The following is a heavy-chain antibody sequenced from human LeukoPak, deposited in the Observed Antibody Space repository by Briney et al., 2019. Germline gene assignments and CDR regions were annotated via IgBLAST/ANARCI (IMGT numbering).Heavy chain of an antibody. CDR1: GFSFSSYG. Sequence: PGRSLRLSCAASGFSFSSYGMHWVRQAPGKGLEWVAVISYDGSNKYYADSVKGRFTISRDNSKNMQYLQMNSLRAEDTAVYNCAKCSSGSYWAGGDYWGQGTLVTVSS. CDR2: ISYDGSNK. CDR3: AKCSSGSYWAGGDY. D-gene: IGHD1-26*01. V-gene: IGHV3-30*18. J-gene: IGHJ4*02.